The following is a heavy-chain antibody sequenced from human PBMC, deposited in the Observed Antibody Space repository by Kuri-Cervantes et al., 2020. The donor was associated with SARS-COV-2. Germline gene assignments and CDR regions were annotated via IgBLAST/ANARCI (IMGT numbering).Heavy chain of an antibody. CDR1: GFTFSSYA. D-gene: IGHD6-13*01. J-gene: IGHJ5*02. CDR3: AILGIAAAERRNWFDP. V-gene: IGHV3-21*01. Sequence: GESLKISCAASGFTFSSYAMSWVRQAPGKGLEWVSSISSSSSYIYYADSVKGRFTISRDNAKNSLYLQMNSLRAEDTAVYYCAILGIAAAERRNWFDPWGQGTLVTVSS. CDR2: ISSSSSYI.